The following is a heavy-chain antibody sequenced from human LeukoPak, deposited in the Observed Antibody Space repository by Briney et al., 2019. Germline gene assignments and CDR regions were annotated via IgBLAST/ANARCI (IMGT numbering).Heavy chain of an antibody. CDR3: ARALLDYVWGSYRYLGFDI. Sequence: PSETLSLTCTVSGGSISSSSYYWGWIRQPPGKGLEWIGSIYYSGSTYYNPSLKSRVTISVDTSKNQFSLKLSSVTAADTAVYYCARALLDYVWGSYRYLGFDIWGQGTMVTVSS. CDR1: GGSISSSSYY. V-gene: IGHV4-39*07. CDR2: IYYSGST. J-gene: IGHJ3*02. D-gene: IGHD3-16*02.